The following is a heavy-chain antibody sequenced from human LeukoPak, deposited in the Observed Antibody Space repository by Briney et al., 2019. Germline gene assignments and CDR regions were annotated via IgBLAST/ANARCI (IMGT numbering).Heavy chain of an antibody. D-gene: IGHD2-15*01. J-gene: IGHJ6*03. CDR3: ARGVVAATFYYYMDV. V-gene: IGHV1-2*02. CDR2: INPQSGGT. CDR1: GYTFTGYY. Sequence: ASVKVSCKPAGYTFTGYYIKCVRQAPGQGLEWMGWINPQSGGTNYAQKFQGRVTMTRDTSISTAYMDLSRLRSDDTAAYYCARGVVAATFYYYMDVWGKGTTVTVSS.